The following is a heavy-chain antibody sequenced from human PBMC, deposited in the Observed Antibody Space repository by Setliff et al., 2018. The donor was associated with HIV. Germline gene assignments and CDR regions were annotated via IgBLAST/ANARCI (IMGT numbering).Heavy chain of an antibody. CDR1: GDSISTDY. CDR3: ARGLNYYGSGSYLPLGY. Sequence: SETLSLTCTVSGDSISTDYWTWIRQPPGKGLEWIGYIYNSASTSYNPSLKSRVTISKDTSKNQISLKLRSVTAADTAVYYCARGLNYYGSGSYLPLGYWGQGTLVTVSS. J-gene: IGHJ4*02. D-gene: IGHD3-10*01. CDR2: IYNSAST. V-gene: IGHV4-59*12.